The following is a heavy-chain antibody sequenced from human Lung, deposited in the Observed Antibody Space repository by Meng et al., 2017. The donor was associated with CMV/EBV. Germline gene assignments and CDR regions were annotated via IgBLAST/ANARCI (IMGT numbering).Heavy chain of an antibody. J-gene: IGHJ4*02. D-gene: IGHD3-3*01. CDR3: ARDVCGRDDFWSGCYDY. V-gene: IGHV3-21*01. Sequence: GESLKISCAASGFTFSSYSMNWVRQAPGKGLEWVSSISSSSSYIYYADSVKGRFTISRDNAKNSLYLQMNSLRAEDTAVYYCARDVCGRDDFWSGCYDYWGQGXLVTFSS. CDR1: GFTFSSYS. CDR2: ISSSSSYI.